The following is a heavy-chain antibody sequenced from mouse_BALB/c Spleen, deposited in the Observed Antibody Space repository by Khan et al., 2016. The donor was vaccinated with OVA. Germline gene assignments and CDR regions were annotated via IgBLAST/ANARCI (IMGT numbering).Heavy chain of an antibody. D-gene: IGHD1-1*02. CDR1: GYPFTDYN. J-gene: IGHJ3*01. CDR3: ARHGYGGFAY. V-gene: IGHV1-18*01. Sequence: VQLQQSGPELVKPGASVKIPCKASGYPFTDYNMAWVKQSHGRGLEWIGDIFPNNGGTVYNQKFEGKATLTADKSSSTAFMELRSLTSEDTAVYYCARHGYGGFAYWGQGTLVTVSA. CDR2: IFPNNGGT.